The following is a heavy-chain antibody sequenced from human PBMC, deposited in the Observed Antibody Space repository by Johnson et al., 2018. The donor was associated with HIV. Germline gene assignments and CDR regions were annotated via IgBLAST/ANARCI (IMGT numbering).Heavy chain of an antibody. V-gene: IGHV3-30*02. Sequence: QVHLVESGGGVVQPGGSLRLSCAASGFTFSNYGMHWVRQAPGKGLEWVAFIQYDGSNKYYADSVKGRFTISRDNSKNTLYLQMNSLRAEDTAVYYCARASDAFDIWGQGTMVTVSS. CDR3: ARASDAFDI. J-gene: IGHJ3*02. CDR1: GFTFSNYG. CDR2: IQYDGSNK.